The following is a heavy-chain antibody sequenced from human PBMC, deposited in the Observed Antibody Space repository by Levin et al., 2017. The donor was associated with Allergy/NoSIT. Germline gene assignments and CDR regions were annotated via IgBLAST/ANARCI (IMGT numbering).Heavy chain of an antibody. Sequence: MAGGSLRLSCAASGFTLSGYTMHWVRQAPGKGLEWISSIRSAGTYIHYADSVKGRFTISRDNANNSVSLEMNTLRADDTALYFCARGGGSRKGGLDVWGQGTTVTVSS. D-gene: IGHD3-10*01. V-gene: IGHV3-21*01. CDR1: GFTLSGYT. CDR2: IRSAGTYI. CDR3: ARGGGSRKGGLDV. J-gene: IGHJ6*02.